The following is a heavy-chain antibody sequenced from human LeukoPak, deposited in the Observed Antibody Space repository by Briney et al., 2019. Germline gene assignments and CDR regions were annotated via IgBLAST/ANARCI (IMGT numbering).Heavy chain of an antibody. V-gene: IGHV4-34*01. D-gene: IGHD2-15*01. Sequence: PSETLSLTCAVYGGSFSGYYWSWIRQPPGKGLEWIGEINHSGSTNYNPSLKSRVTISVDTSKNQFSLKLSSVTAADTAVYYCARGLSAVVTRHDAFDIWGQGTMVTVSS. CDR1: GGSFSGYY. J-gene: IGHJ3*02. CDR3: ARGLSAVVTRHDAFDI. CDR2: INHSGST.